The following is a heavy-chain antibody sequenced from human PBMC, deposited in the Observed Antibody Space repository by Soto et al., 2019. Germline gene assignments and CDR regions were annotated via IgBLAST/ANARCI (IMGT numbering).Heavy chain of an antibody. Sequence: HVQLVQSGAAVKKPGSSVKVSCKAPGGPFSSYAISWVRPAPGPVLEWMGGILPICGTAKYAQKFQGRVTITADESTSTGYMELSSLRSEDTAVYYCARSQGGSSSLDIYYYYYYGMDGWGQGTTVTVSS. J-gene: IGHJ6*02. CDR2: ILPICGTA. D-gene: IGHD2-15*01. V-gene: IGHV1-69*01. CDR1: GGPFSSYA. CDR3: ARSQGGSSSLDIYYYYYYGMDG.